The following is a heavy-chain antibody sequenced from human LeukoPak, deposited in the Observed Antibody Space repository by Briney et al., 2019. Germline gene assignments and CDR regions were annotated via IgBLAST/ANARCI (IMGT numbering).Heavy chain of an antibody. CDR3: ARDLTDSSGWLYYYYYGMDV. V-gene: IGHV1-18*01. CDR2: ISAYNGNT. Sequence: ASVKVSCKASGYTFTSYGISWVRQAPGQGLEWMGWISAYNGNTNYAQKLQGRVTMTTDTSTSTAYMELRSLRSDDTAVYYCARDLTDSSGWLYYYYYGMDVWGQGTTVTVSS. D-gene: IGHD3-22*01. CDR1: GYTFTSYG. J-gene: IGHJ6*02.